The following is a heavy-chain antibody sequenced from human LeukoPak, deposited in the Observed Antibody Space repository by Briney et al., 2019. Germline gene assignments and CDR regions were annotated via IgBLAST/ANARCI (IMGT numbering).Heavy chain of an antibody. CDR3: AKGGGAASDY. CDR2: ISASGGST. CDR1: GFTFSSYA. V-gene: IGHV3-23*01. D-gene: IGHD6-13*01. Sequence: TGGSLRLSCAASGFTFSSYAMSWVRQAPGKGLEWVSAISASGGSTYYADSVRGRFTISRDNSKNTPYLQMNSLRAEDTAVYYCAKGGGAASDYWGQGTLVTVSS. J-gene: IGHJ4*02.